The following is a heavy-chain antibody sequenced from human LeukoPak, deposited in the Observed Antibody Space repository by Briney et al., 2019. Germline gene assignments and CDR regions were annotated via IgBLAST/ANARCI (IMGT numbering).Heavy chain of an antibody. CDR3: ARDIRVGATIPRSGY. CDR1: GFTFSSHW. D-gene: IGHD1-26*01. Sequence: GGSLRISCAASGFTFSSHWMLWVRQAPGKGPVWVSRINADSVKGRFTISRDNATNTLYLQMNSLRGEDTAVYYCARDIRVGATIPRSGYWGQGTLVTVSS. J-gene: IGHJ4*02. CDR2: IN. V-gene: IGHV3-74*01.